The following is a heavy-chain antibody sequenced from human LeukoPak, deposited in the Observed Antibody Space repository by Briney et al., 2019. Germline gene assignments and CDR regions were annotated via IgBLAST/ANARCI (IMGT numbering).Heavy chain of an antibody. Sequence: GGSLRLSCAASGFTFATYAMSWVRQAPGMGLEWVSAITASGGSTYYADSVKGRFTISRDNSRNTLWLQMNTLGAEDTAVYFCLSGSIDYWGQGTLVTVSS. J-gene: IGHJ4*02. CDR1: GFTFATYA. D-gene: IGHD3-22*01. CDR2: ITASGGST. CDR3: LSGSIDY. V-gene: IGHV3-23*01.